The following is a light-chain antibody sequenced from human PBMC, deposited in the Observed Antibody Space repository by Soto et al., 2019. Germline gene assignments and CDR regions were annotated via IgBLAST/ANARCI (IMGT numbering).Light chain of an antibody. CDR3: CSYAGSYSFV. V-gene: IGLV2-11*01. CDR2: DVN. J-gene: IGLJ1*01. Sequence: QSALTQPASVSGSPGQSVTISCTGTSSDVGGYNYVSWYQQHPGKAPKFMIYDVNKRPSGVPDRFSGSKSGNTASLTISGLQTEDEADYYCCSYAGSYSFVFGTGTKVTVL. CDR1: SSDVGGYNY.